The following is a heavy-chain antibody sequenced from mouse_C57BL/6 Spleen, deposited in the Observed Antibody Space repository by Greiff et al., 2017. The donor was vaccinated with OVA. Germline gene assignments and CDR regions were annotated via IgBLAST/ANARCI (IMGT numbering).Heavy chain of an antibody. V-gene: IGHV1-52*01. D-gene: IGHD1-1*01. CDR3: AIDYYGSSHDY. J-gene: IGHJ2*01. Sequence: QVQLQQPGAELVRPGSSVKLSCKASGYTFTSYWMHWVKQRPIQGLEWIGNIDPSDSETHYNQKFKDKATLTVDKSSSTAYMQLSSLTSEDSAVYYCAIDYYGSSHDYWGQGTTLTVPS. CDR2: IDPSDSET. CDR1: GYTFTSYW.